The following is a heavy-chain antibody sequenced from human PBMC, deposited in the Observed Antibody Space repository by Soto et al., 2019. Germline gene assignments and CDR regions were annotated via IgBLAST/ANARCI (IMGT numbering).Heavy chain of an antibody. V-gene: IGHV3-23*01. CDR3: AKDRRLITMIVVAGNWFDP. CDR1: GFTFSSYA. CDR2: ISGSGGST. J-gene: IGHJ5*02. D-gene: IGHD3-22*01. Sequence: EVQLLESGGGLVQPGGSLRLSCAASGFTFSSYAMSWVRQAPGKGLEWVSAISGSGGSTYYADSVKGRFTISRDNSNNKLYLQMNSLRAEDTAVYYCAKDRRLITMIVVAGNWFDPWGQGTLVTVSS.